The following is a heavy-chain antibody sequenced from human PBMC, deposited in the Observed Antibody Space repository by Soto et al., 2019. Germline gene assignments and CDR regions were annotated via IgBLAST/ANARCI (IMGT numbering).Heavy chain of an antibody. D-gene: IGHD3-3*01. Sequence: PGGSLRLSYTASGVTVSSHEMNWVRQARGKGPEWVSKISESRGPTSYADSVKGRFTISRDNARDSLYLHMDSLRVEDTAVYYCARDRSLIFAVPPYGMDVWGQGITVTVS. J-gene: IGHJ6*02. CDR3: ARDRSLIFAVPPYGMDV. CDR1: GVTVSSHE. V-gene: IGHV3-48*03. CDR2: ISESRGPT.